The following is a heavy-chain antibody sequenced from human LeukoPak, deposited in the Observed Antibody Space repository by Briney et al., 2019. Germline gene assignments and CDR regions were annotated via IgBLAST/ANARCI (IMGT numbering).Heavy chain of an antibody. V-gene: IGHV3-23*01. Sequence: PGGSLRLSCGASGFTFTSYAMSWIRQAPGKGLEWVSAISGGGENTYYGDSVKGRFTISRDNSKNTLYLQMNSLRAEDTATYYCAKPRAMTTGVGRYFDLCGRGTLVTVSS. CDR3: AKPRAMTTGVGRYFDL. CDR1: GFTFTSYA. J-gene: IGHJ2*01. D-gene: IGHD1-1*01. CDR2: ISGGGENT.